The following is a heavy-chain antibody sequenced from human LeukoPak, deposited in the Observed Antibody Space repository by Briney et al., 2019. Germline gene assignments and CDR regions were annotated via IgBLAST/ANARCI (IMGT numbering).Heavy chain of an antibody. CDR3: EKDSRGSYYYYDMDV. CDR1: GFTFSKYA. J-gene: IGHJ6*03. CDR2: ISDSGNRT. V-gene: IGHV3-23*01. Sequence: GGSLRLSCAASGFTFSKYAMSWVRQGPGKGLEWVSAISDSGNRTNYADSVKGRFTISRDNSKNTLYLHVNNLRAEDTAVYYCEKDSRGSYYYYDMDVWGKGTTVTVSS.